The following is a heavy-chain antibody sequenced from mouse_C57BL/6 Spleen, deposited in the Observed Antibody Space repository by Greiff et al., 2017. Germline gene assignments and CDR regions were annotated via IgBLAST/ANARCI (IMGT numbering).Heavy chain of an antibody. Sequence: EVMLVESGGGLVKPGGSLKLSCAASGFTFSSYAMSWVRQTPEKRLEWVATISDGGSYTYYPDNVKGRFTISRDNAKNNLYLQMSHLKSEDTAMYYCARYWVYFDYWGQGTTRTVSS. CDR2: ISDGGSYT. CDR3: ARYWVYFDY. CDR1: GFTFSSYA. D-gene: IGHD4-1*01. V-gene: IGHV5-4*03. J-gene: IGHJ2*01.